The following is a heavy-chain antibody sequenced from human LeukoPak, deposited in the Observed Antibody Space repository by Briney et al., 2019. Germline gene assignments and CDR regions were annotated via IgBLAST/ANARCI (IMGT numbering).Heavy chain of an antibody. J-gene: IGHJ4*02. Sequence: GASVKVSCKASGYTFTSYGISWVRQAPGQGLEWMGRIIPIFGTANYAQKFQGRVTITTDESTSTAYMELSSLRSEDTAVYYCARRGYSYGYYFDYWGQGTLVTVSS. D-gene: IGHD5-18*01. CDR3: ARRGYSYGYYFDY. CDR1: GYTFTSYG. V-gene: IGHV1-69*05. CDR2: IIPIFGTA.